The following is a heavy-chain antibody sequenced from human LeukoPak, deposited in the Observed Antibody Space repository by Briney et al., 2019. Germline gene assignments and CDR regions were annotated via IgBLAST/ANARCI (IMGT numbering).Heavy chain of an antibody. J-gene: IGHJ4*02. CDR2: IKHDGSEK. CDR1: GFNFSTYW. V-gene: IGHV3-7*01. CDR3: ARITGIEAAGDY. D-gene: IGHD6-13*01. Sequence: GGSLRLSCAASGFNFSTYWMSWVRQAPARGLAWVANIKHDGSEKFYVDSVRGRFTISRDNAKNSLYLQLNSLRAEDTALYYCARITGIEAAGDYWGQGTLVTVSS.